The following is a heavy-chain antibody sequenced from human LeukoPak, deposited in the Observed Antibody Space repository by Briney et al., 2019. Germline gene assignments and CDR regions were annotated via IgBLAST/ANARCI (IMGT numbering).Heavy chain of an antibody. CDR3: AAAYYDFWSGPNWFDP. J-gene: IGHJ5*02. CDR2: IVVGSGNT. V-gene: IGHV1-58*01. D-gene: IGHD3-3*01. CDR1: GFTFTSSA. Sequence: SVKVSCKASGFTFTSSAVQWVRQARGQRLEWIGWIVVGSGNTNYAQKFQERVTITRDMSTSTAYMELSSLRSEDTAVYYCAAAYYDFWSGPNWFDPWGQGTLVTVSS.